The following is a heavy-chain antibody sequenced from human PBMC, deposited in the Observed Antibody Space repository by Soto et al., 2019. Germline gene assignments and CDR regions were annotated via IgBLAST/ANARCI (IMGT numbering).Heavy chain of an antibody. CDR2: IHYSGNT. Sequence: SETLSLTCTVSGGSLSSGDYYWSWIRQPPGKGLEWIGYIHYSGNTYYNPSLKSRITISVDTSKNQFSLRLNSLTAADTSLYYCARTDYGGNSVYFDYWGQGTLVTVSS. D-gene: IGHD4-17*01. J-gene: IGHJ4*01. V-gene: IGHV4-30-4*01. CDR3: ARTDYGGNSVYFDY. CDR1: GGSLSSGDYY.